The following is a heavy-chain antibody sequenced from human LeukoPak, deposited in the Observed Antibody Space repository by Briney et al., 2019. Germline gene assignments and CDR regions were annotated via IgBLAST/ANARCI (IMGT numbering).Heavy chain of an antibody. J-gene: IGHJ4*02. V-gene: IGHV4-59*12. Sequence: PSETLSLTCTVSGGSISSYYWSWIRQPPGKGLEWIGYIYYSGSTYYIPSLKSRLTISLDTSKNQFSLNLSSVTAADTAVYYCARNIFGVITPLYFDYWGQGTLVTVSS. CDR1: GGSISSYY. CDR2: IYYSGST. CDR3: ARNIFGVITPLYFDY. D-gene: IGHD3-3*01.